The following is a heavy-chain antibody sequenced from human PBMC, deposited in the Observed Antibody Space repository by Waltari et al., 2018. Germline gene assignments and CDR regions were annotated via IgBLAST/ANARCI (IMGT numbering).Heavy chain of an antibody. D-gene: IGHD1-26*01. Sequence: QVQLQESGPGLVKPSQTLSLTCTVSGGSISSGSYYWSWIRQPAGKGLEWIGRIYTSGRTNYNPSLKSRVTISVDTSKNQFSLKLSSVTAADTAVYYCARDVVGAIVTWGQGTLVTVSS. J-gene: IGHJ5*02. CDR3: ARDVVGAIVT. CDR2: IYTSGRT. CDR1: GGSISSGSYY. V-gene: IGHV4-61*02.